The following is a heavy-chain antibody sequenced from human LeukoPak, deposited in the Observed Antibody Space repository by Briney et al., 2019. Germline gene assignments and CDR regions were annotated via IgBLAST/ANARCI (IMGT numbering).Heavy chain of an antibody. CDR1: GFTFSSYA. CDR3: ARDRLAAALDY. D-gene: IGHD6-13*01. V-gene: IGHV3-30*04. Sequence: GGSLRLSCAASGFTFSSYAVHWVRQAPGKGLEWVAVISYDGSNKYYADSVKGRFTISRDNSKNTLYLQMNSLRAEDTAVYYCARDRLAAALDYWGQGTLVTVSS. J-gene: IGHJ4*02. CDR2: ISYDGSNK.